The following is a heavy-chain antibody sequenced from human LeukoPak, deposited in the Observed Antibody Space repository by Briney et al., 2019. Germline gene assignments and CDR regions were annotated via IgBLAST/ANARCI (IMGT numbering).Heavy chain of an antibody. CDR2: IYTSGST. D-gene: IGHD3-3*01. CDR1: GGSISSGSYY. CDR3: ARASVYVYDFWSGYPTNWFDP. Sequence: SQTLSLTCTVSGGSISSGSYYWSWIRQPAGKGLEWIGRIYTSGSTNYNPSLKSRVTISVDTSKNQFSLKLSSVTAADTAVYYCARASVYVYDFWSGYPTNWFDPWGQGTLVTVSS. J-gene: IGHJ5*02. V-gene: IGHV4-61*02.